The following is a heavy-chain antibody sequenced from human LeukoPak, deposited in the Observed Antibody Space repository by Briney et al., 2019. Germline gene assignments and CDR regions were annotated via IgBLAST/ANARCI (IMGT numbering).Heavy chain of an antibody. CDR1: GGSITDYF. CDR2: IYSRGWN. V-gene: IGHV4-4*07. J-gene: IGHJ4*02. CDR3: TRESRVLPTDGYFLDS. D-gene: IGHD4-11*01. Sequence: PSETLSLTCTVSGGSITDYFWSWIRQPAGGGLEWVGRIYSRGWNDNHPSLKSRVSMSIDTSKNQFSLRLTSVIAADTAVYYCTRESRVLPTDGYFLDSWGQGILVTVSS.